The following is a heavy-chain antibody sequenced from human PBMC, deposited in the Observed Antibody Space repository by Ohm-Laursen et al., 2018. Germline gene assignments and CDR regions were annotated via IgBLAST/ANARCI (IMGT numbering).Heavy chain of an antibody. V-gene: IGHV4-61*08. J-gene: IGHJ4*02. CDR2: IYYSGST. CDR3: ARAAHRDLTLSEMVSPDFDC. CDR1: GGSISSGGYY. D-gene: IGHD2/OR15-2a*01. Sequence: SDTLSLTCTVSGGSISSGGYYWSWIRQHPGKGLEWIGYIYYSGSTYYNPSLKSRVTISVDTSKNQFSLKLSSVTAADTAVYYCARAAHRDLTLSEMVSPDFDCWGQGILVTVSS.